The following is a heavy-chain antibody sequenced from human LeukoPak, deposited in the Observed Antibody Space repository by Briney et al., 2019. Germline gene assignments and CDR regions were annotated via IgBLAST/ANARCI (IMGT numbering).Heavy chain of an antibody. Sequence: GGSLRLSCAASGFTFSSYAMHWVRQAPGKGLEWVALISFDGTNKYSADAVKGRFTISRDNSKNTLYLQMNSLRAEDTAVYYCAKGRIEYSYGYVLYYYYGMDVWGQGTTVTVSS. CDR1: GFTFSSYA. V-gene: IGHV3-30-3*01. J-gene: IGHJ6*02. CDR3: AKGRIEYSYGYVLYYYYGMDV. CDR2: ISFDGTNK. D-gene: IGHD5-18*01.